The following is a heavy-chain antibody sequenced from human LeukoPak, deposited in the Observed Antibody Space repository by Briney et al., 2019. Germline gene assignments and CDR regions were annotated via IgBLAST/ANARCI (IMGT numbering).Heavy chain of an antibody. D-gene: IGHD3-10*01. J-gene: IGHJ4*02. CDR1: GFTFSSYA. Sequence: PGGSPRLSCAASGFTFSSYAMHWVRQAPGRGLEWVAIISYDGDEKYYADSVRGRFTVSRDDSKNTLFLQMSSLRAEDTAVYYCARENYGTGNYAGNLDSWGQGTLVTVSS. V-gene: IGHV3-30*04. CDR2: ISYDGDEK. CDR3: ARENYGTGNYAGNLDS.